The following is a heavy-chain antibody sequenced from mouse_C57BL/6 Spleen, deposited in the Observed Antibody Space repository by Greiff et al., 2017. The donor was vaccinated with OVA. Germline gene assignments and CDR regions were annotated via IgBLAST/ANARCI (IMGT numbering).Heavy chain of an antibody. D-gene: IGHD2-2*01. CDR3: ARSEVTTYAMDY. CDR1: GYTFTSYW. J-gene: IGHJ4*01. CDR2: IHPNSGST. V-gene: IGHV1-64*01. Sequence: QVQLQQPGAELVKPGASVKLSCKASGYTFTSYWMHWVKQRPGQGLEWIGMIHPNSGSTNYNEKFKSKATLTVDKSSSTAYMQLSSLTSEDSAVYYCARSEVTTYAMDYWGQGTSVTVSS.